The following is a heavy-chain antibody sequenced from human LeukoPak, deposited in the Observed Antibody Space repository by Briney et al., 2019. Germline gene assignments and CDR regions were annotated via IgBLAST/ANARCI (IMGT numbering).Heavy chain of an antibody. D-gene: IGHD2-21*02. CDR2: ISSSSSYI. J-gene: IGHJ4*02. V-gene: IGHV3-21*01. CDR1: GFTFSSYS. Sequence: PGKSLRLSCAASGFTFSSYSMNWVRQAPGKGLEWVSSISSSSSYIYYADSVKGRFTISRDNAKNSLYLQMNSLRAEDTAVYYCARDLPSYCGGDCYSVAYWGQGTLVTVSS. CDR3: ARDLPSYCGGDCYSVAY.